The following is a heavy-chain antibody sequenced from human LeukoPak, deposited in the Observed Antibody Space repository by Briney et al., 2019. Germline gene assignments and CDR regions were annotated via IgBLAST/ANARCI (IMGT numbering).Heavy chain of an antibody. Sequence: SETLSLTCAVYGGSFSGYYWSWIRQPPGKGLEWIGEINHSGSTNYNPSLKSRVTISVDTSKNQFSLKLSSVTAADTAVYYCAGLRFFKGWFDPWGQGTLVTVSS. CDR1: GGSFSGYY. V-gene: IGHV4-34*01. D-gene: IGHD4-17*01. J-gene: IGHJ5*02. CDR3: AGLRFFKGWFDP. CDR2: INHSGST.